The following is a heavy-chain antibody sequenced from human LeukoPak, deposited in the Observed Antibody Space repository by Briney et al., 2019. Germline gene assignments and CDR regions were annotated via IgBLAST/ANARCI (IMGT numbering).Heavy chain of an antibody. D-gene: IGHD4-23*01. CDR3: ARGYGDNSVLVDY. CDR2: INIDGSST. V-gene: IGHV3-74*01. CDR1: GTTFRNYW. J-gene: IGHJ4*02. Sequence: GRSLRLSCAASGTTFRNYWMHWVRHVPGKGRVWVSRINIDGSSTNYADSVKGRFTISRGNAKNTLYLQMNSLRAEDTAVYYCARGYGDNSVLVDYWGQGTLVSVSS.